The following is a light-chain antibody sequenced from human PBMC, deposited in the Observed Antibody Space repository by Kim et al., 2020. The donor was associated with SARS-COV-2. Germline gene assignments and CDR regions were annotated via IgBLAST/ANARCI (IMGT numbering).Light chain of an antibody. CDR3: AAWDDSLNGPV. V-gene: IGLV1-44*01. Sequence: QSVLTQLPSASGTPGQRVTISCSGSSSNIGSNTVHWYQQLPGTAPKLLIYSNNQRPSGVPDRFSGSKSGTSASLAISGLQSEDEADYYCAAWDDSLNGPVFGGGTQLTVL. J-gene: IGLJ2*01. CDR2: SNN. CDR1: SSNIGSNT.